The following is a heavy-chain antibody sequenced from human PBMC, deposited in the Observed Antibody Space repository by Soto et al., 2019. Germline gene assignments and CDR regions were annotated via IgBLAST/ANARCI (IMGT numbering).Heavy chain of an antibody. J-gene: IGHJ3*02. Sequence: QVQLQESGPGLVKPSQTLSLTCTVSGGSISSGDYYWSWIRQPPGKGLEWIGYIYYSGSTYYNPSXXXRVTISVDTSXXQXSXXLSSVTAADTAVYYCARDVSTYYDILTPKVNAFDIWGQGTMVTVSS. CDR3: ARDVSTYYDILTPKVNAFDI. CDR2: IYYSGST. D-gene: IGHD3-9*01. CDR1: GGSISSGDYY. V-gene: IGHV4-30-4*01.